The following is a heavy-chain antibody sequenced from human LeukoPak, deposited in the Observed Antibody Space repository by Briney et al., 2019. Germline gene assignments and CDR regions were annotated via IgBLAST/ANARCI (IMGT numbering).Heavy chain of an antibody. V-gene: IGHV3-9*01. CDR1: GFIFDDYS. D-gene: IGHD1-26*01. CDR2: ISWKSRII. J-gene: IGHJ4*02. Sequence: PGGSLRLSCVASGFIFDDYSMYWVRQAPGKALEWVSGISWKSRIIDYADSVKGRFSISRDNAKTSLFLQMNSLTTDDTAFYYCARLTGAASGTYYFDFWGQGTLVTVSS. CDR3: ARLTGAASGTYYFDF.